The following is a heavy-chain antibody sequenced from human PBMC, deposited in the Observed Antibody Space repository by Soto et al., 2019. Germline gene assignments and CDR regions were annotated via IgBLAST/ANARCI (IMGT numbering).Heavy chain of an antibody. Sequence: EVQLVESGGGLVQPGGSLRLSCAVSGFTFSNYWMHWVRQAPGKGLVWVSRINSDGSSTNYADSVMGRFTISRDNAKNTLYLQMHSLRAEDTAMYFCARDNWNDLDYWGQGTLVTVSS. CDR1: GFTFSNYW. CDR2: INSDGSST. D-gene: IGHD1-1*01. J-gene: IGHJ4*02. CDR3: ARDNWNDLDY. V-gene: IGHV3-74*01.